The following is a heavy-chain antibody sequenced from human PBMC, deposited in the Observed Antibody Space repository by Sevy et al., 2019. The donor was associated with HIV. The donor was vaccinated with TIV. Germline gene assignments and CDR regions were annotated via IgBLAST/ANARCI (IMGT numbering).Heavy chain of an antibody. Sequence: GGSLRLSCTASGFTFTSYEMNWVRQAPGKGLEWVSSIISSAKSIYYADSVKGRFTVPRDNAKNSLFLQMNSLRAEDTDIYYCARGPHYYYDSTSFFEYWGQGTLVTVSS. CDR1: GFTFTSYE. CDR2: IISSAKSI. J-gene: IGHJ4*02. CDR3: ARGPHYYYDSTSFFEY. D-gene: IGHD3-22*01. V-gene: IGHV3-48*03.